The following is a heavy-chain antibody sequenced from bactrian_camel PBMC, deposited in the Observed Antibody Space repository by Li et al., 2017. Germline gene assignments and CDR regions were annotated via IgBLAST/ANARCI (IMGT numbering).Heavy chain of an antibody. CDR2: HTSITT. Sequence: HVQLVESGGDLVQPGGSLRLSCAASGFTFSSAYMSWVRQAPGKGLEWISSHTSITTYWGDSVKGRFNLSRDNAKNTLSLQMNNLKTDDTAVYYCVTDAVSWWPAWGQGTQVTVS. CDR3: VTDAVSWWPA. D-gene: IGHD6*01. J-gene: IGHJ6*01. CDR1: GFTFSSAY. V-gene: IGHV3-2*01.